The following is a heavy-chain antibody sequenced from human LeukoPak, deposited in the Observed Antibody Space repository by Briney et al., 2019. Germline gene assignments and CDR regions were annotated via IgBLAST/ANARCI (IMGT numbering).Heavy chain of an antibody. J-gene: IGHJ4*02. CDR2: IYHSGTT. V-gene: IGHV4-4*02. CDR1: GGSITSNNW. Sequence: SETLSLTCAVSGGSITSNNWWNWVRQPPGKGLEWIWEIYHSGTTNYNSSLKSRVTISVDKSKNQFSLRLTSVTAADTAVYYCAKDLGSSRPRGDCWGQGTLVTVSS. D-gene: IGHD6-6*01. CDR3: AKDLGSSRPRGDC.